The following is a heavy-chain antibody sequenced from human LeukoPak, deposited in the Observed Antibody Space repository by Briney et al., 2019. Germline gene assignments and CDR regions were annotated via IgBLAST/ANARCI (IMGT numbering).Heavy chain of an antibody. J-gene: IGHJ4*02. D-gene: IGHD4-17*01. Sequence: GGSLTLSCAVSGFTSSDYYMSWVRQAPGKGMECVSYISSDSTYTNYADSVRGRFTITRDNAKNSLYLQMNSLRAEDTAVYYCVRGGPYGDYDAYWGQGTLVTVSS. V-gene: IGHV3-11*06. CDR2: ISSDSTYT. CDR3: VRGGPYGDYDAY. CDR1: GFTSSDYY.